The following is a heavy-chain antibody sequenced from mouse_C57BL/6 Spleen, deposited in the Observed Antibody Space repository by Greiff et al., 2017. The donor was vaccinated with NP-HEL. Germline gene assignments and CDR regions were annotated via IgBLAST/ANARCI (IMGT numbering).Heavy chain of an antibody. D-gene: IGHD1-1*01. CDR1: GFTFSDYG. CDR3: ASGDYYGSPFAY. CDR2: ISSGSSTI. V-gene: IGHV5-17*01. J-gene: IGHJ3*01. Sequence: EVQRVESGGGLVKPGGSLKLSCAASGFTFSDYGMHWVRQAPEKGLEWVAYISSGSSTIYYADTVKGRFTISRDNAKNTLFLQMTSLRSEDTAMYYCASGDYYGSPFAYWGQGTLVTVSA.